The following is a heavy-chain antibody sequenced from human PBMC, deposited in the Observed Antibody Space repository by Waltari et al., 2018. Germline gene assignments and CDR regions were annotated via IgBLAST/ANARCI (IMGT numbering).Heavy chain of an antibody. D-gene: IGHD6-6*01. CDR1: GGSISSYY. CDR3: ARSLSSIAARPEYYFDY. J-gene: IGHJ4*02. V-gene: IGHV4-59*01. Sequence: QVQLQESGPGLVKPSETLSLTCTVSGGSISSYYWSWIRQPPGKGLEWIGYIYYSGRTNYNPSLKSRVTISVDTSKNQFSLKLSSVTAADTAVYYCARSLSSIAARPEYYFDYWGQGTLVTVSS. CDR2: IYYSGRT.